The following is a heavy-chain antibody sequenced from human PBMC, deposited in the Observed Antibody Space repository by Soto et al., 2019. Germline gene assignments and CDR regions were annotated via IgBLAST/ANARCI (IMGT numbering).Heavy chain of an antibody. CDR2: ISGGGGST. CDR3: AKAPNSVLRSAFDI. CDR1: GVPFRSYA. V-gene: IGHV3-23*01. Sequence: GGSLAVSCAASGVPFRSYAMSWVRQTPGKGLEWVSAISGGGGSTYYADSVKGRFTISRDNSKNTLYLQMNSLRADDTAVYYCAKAPNSVLRSAFDIWGQGTMVTVSS. J-gene: IGHJ3*02.